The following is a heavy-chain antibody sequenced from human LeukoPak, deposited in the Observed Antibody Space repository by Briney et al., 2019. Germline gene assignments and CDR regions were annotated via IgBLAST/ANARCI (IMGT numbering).Heavy chain of an antibody. V-gene: IGHV4-38-2*02. CDR2: IYHSGST. CDR1: GYSISSGYY. Sequence: SETLSLTCTVSGYSISSGYYWGWIRQPPGKGLEWIGSIYHSGSTYYNPSLKSRVTISVDTSKNQFFLQLSSVTAADTAVYYCARAPPGIAVAGIAWNWFDPWGQGTLVTVSS. J-gene: IGHJ5*02. CDR3: ARAPPGIAVAGIAWNWFDP. D-gene: IGHD6-19*01.